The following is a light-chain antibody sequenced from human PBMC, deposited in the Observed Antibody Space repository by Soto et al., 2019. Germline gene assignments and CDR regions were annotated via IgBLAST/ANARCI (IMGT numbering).Light chain of an antibody. CDR2: EGS. CDR1: SSDVGSYNL. Sequence: QSVLTQPASVSGSPGQSITISCTGTSSDVGSYNLVSWYQQHPGKAPKLMIYEGSKRPSGVSNRFSGSKSGNTASLTISGLQAEDEADYYCCSYAGSSTHLVFGGGTKRTVL. CDR3: CSYAGSSTHLV. J-gene: IGLJ2*01. V-gene: IGLV2-23*01.